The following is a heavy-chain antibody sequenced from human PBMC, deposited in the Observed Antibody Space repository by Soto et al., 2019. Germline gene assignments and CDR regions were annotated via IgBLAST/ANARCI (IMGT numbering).Heavy chain of an antibody. Sequence: QVQLVQSGAEEKKPGASVKVSCKASGYTFTGYAMHWVRQAPGQRLEWMGWINAGNGNTKNSQKFQARVTITRDTSASTAYAAESSRRADDTTVDYCAIAVAVPAEFDYWGQGTLVTVSS. CDR1: GYTFTGYA. J-gene: IGHJ4*02. CDR2: INAGNGNT. V-gene: IGHV1-3*05. CDR3: AIAVAVPAEFDY. D-gene: IGHD6-19*01.